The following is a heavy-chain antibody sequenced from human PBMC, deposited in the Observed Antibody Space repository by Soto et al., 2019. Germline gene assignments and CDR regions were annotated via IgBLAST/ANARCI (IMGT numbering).Heavy chain of an antibody. CDR3: ARADDFSDRFDY. CDR2: IYYSGST. Sequence: NPSETLSLTCTVSGGSIISGDFYCVWIRQPPGKGLELIGNIYYSGSTYYNPSLRSRAIMSVDTSQNQFSLKLSSLTAADTAVYFCARADDFSDRFDYWGQGALVTVSS. CDR1: GGSIISGDFY. J-gene: IGHJ4*02. V-gene: IGHV4-30-4*01. D-gene: IGHD4-17*01.